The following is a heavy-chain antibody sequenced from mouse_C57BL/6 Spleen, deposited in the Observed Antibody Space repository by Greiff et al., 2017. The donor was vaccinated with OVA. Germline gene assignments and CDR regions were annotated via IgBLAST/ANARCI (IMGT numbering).Heavy chain of an antibody. J-gene: IGHJ3*01. CDR3: ARAIYYGYDGGFAY. CDR2: ISDGGSYT. V-gene: IGHV5-4*03. D-gene: IGHD2-2*01. CDR1: GFTFSSYA. Sequence: EVKLVESGGGLVKPGGSLKLSCAASGFTFSSYAMSWVRQTPEKRLEWVATISDGGSYTYYPDNVKGRFTISRDNAKNNLYLQMSHLKSEDTAMYYWARAIYYGYDGGFAYWGQGTLVTVSA.